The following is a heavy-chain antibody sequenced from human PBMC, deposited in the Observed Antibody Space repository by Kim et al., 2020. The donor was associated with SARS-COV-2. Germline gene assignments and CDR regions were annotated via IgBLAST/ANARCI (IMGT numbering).Heavy chain of an antibody. V-gene: IGHV3-23*01. CDR3: AAPDVDKAYYYYYYMDV. J-gene: IGHJ6*03. Sequence: VKGRFTISRDNSKNTLYLQMNSLRAEDTAVYYCAAPDVDKAYYYYYYMDVWGKGTTVTVSS. D-gene: IGHD5-18*01.